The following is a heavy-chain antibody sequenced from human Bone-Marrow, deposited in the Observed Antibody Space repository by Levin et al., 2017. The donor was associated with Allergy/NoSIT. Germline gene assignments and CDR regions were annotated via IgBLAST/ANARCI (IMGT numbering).Heavy chain of an antibody. J-gene: IGHJ4*02. CDR2: ISHDASKE. D-gene: IGHD6-19*01. CDR3: ARDRLKWLVGDYFDY. Sequence: PGGSLRLSCAASGFTFSNYAMYWVRQIPGKGLEWVAVISHDASKEYYADSVKGRFTISRDNSKNTFYLQMNSLRAEDTAVFYCARDRLKWLVGDYFDYWGQGTLVTVSS. CDR1: GFTFSNYA. V-gene: IGHV3-30*14.